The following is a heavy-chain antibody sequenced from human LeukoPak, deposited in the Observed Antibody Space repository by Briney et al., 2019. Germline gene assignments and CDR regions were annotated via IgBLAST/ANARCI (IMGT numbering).Heavy chain of an antibody. J-gene: IGHJ4*02. V-gene: IGHV3-30*18. D-gene: IGHD2-8*01. Sequence: GRSLRLSCAASGFPFSSYGMHWVRPAPGKGLEWVAVISYDGSNKYYADSVKGRFTISRDNSKNTLYLQMNSLRAEDTAVYYCAKDRGDPVWYFDYWGQGTLVTVSS. CDR1: GFPFSSYG. CDR2: ISYDGSNK. CDR3: AKDRGDPVWYFDY.